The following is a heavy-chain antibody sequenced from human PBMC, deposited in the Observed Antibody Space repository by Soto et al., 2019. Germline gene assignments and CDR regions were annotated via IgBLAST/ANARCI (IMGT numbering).Heavy chain of an antibody. Sequence: PGGSLRLSCAASGFTFSSYGMHWVRQAPGKGLEWVAVISYDGSNKYYADSVKGRYTISRDNTKNTLYLQMNSLRAEDTAVYYCAKDHCSSTSCYRYYYGMDFWGQGTTVTVSS. CDR2: ISYDGSNK. CDR1: GFTFSSYG. D-gene: IGHD2-2*02. V-gene: IGHV3-30*18. CDR3: AKDHCSSTSCYRYYYGMDF. J-gene: IGHJ6*02.